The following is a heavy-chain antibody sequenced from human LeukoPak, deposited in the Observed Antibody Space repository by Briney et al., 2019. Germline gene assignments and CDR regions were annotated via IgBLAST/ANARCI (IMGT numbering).Heavy chain of an antibody. CDR2: INSDGSST. CDR1: GFTFSSYW. V-gene: IGHV3-74*01. CDR3: AREPPEVLWLGGFDY. Sequence: PGGSLRLSCAASGFTFSSYWMHWVRQAPGKGLVWVSRINSDGSSTSYADSVKGRFTISRDNAKNTLYLQMNSLRAEDTAVYYCAREPPEVLWLGGFDYWGQGTLVTVSS. D-gene: IGHD3-10*01. J-gene: IGHJ4*02.